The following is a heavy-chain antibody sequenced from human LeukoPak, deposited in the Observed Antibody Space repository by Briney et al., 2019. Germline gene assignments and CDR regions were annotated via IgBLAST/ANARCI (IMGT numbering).Heavy chain of an antibody. CDR1: GYTFTGYY. J-gene: IGHJ4*02. Sequence: ASLKVSCKASGYTFTGYYLHWVRQAPGQGLEWTGWINPNSGGTNYAQKFQGRVTMTRDTSISTAYMELSRLRSDDTAVYYCARGRVDYYDSSGYYLGAQTFDYWGQGTLVTVSS. CDR2: INPNSGGT. V-gene: IGHV1-2*02. D-gene: IGHD3-22*01. CDR3: ARGRVDYYDSSGYYLGAQTFDY.